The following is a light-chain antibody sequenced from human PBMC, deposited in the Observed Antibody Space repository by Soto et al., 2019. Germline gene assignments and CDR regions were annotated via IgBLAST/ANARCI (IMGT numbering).Light chain of an antibody. CDR2: GNS. CDR3: QSYDSSHVV. J-gene: IGLJ2*01. CDR1: SSNIGAGYD. Sequence: QSVLTQTPSVSGAPGQRVTISCTGSSSNIGAGYDVHWYQQLPGTAPKLLIYGNSNRPSGVPDRFPGSKSGTSASLAITGLQAEDEADYYCQSYDSSHVVFGGGTKLTVL. V-gene: IGLV1-40*01.